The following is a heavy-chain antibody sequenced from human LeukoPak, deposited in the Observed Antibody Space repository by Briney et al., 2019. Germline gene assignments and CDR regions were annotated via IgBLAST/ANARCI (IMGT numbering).Heavy chain of an antibody. V-gene: IGHV3-30*03. CDR1: GFTFSSYG. J-gene: IGHJ4*02. D-gene: IGHD4-23*01. CDR2: ISYDGSNK. Sequence: PGRSLRLSCAASGFTFSSYGMHWVRQAPGKGLEWVAVISYDGSNKYYADSVKGRFTISRDNSKNTLYLQMNSLRAEDTAVYYCARGGYSTVVTPFDYWGQGTLVTVSS. CDR3: ARGGYSTVVTPFDY.